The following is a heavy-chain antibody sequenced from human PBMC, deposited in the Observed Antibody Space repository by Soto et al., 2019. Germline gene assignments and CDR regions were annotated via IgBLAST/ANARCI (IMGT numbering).Heavy chain of an antibody. CDR3: ARDLSTASYYNY. J-gene: IGHJ4*02. V-gene: IGHV1-18*01. Sequence: QVQLVQSGAEVKKPGASVKVSCKASGYIFTNFGISWVRQAPGQGLEWMGWISTSNDDINYAPKLQGRLTMTTDTXXXXXXXXXXXXXXXXTAXYXCARDLSTASYYNYWGQGTLVTVSS. CDR2: ISTSNDDI. D-gene: IGHD1-26*01. CDR1: GYIFTNFG.